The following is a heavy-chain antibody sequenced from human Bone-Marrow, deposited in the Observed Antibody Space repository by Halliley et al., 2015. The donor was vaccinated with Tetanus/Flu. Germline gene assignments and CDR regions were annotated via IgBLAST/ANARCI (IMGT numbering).Heavy chain of an antibody. Sequence: WMGVIHPGESYTIYSPAFQGQVTISADKAIGTAYLHWSSLKASDTAKYYCARDKTGYYYFDYWGQGTLVTVSS. D-gene: IGHD3-9*01. CDR3: ARDKTGYYYFDY. V-gene: IGHV5-51*01. CDR2: IHPGESYT. J-gene: IGHJ4*02.